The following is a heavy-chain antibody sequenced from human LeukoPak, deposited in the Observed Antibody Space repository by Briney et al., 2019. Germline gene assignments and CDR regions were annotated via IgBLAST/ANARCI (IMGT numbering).Heavy chain of an antibody. J-gene: IGHJ3*02. Sequence: ASVKVSCKASGYTFTGYYMHWVRQAPGQGLEWMGRINPNSGGTNYAQKFQGRVTMTRDTSISTAYMELSRLRSDDTAVYYCASSLPYGSSHGYDAFDIWGQGTMVTVSS. V-gene: IGHV1-2*06. CDR3: ASSLPYGSSHGYDAFDI. CDR1: GYTFTGYY. CDR2: INPNSGGT. D-gene: IGHD1-26*01.